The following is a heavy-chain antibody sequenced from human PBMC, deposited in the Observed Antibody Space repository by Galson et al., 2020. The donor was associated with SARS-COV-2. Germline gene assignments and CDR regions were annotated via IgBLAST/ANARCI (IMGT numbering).Heavy chain of an antibody. CDR1: GFTFSSYG. CDR2: ISYDGSNK. J-gene: IGHJ6*02. CDR3: ARDLKYYDILTGYLVATSYYYYYGMDV. Sequence: GESLKISCAASGFTFSSYGMHWVRQAPGKGLEWVAVISYDGSNKYYADCVKGRFTISRDNSKNTLYLQMNSLRAEDTAVYYCARDLKYYDILTGYLVATSYYYYYGMDVWGQGTTVTVSS. D-gene: IGHD3-9*01. V-gene: IGHV3-30*03.